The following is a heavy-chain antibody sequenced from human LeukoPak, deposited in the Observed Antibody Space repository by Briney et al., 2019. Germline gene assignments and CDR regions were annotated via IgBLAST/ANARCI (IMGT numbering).Heavy chain of an antibody. D-gene: IGHD3-22*01. CDR1: GGSFSGYY. J-gene: IGHJ4*02. V-gene: IGHV4-34*01. CDR2: INHSGST. CDR3: AREGVYYYDSSGYYPLDY. Sequence: PSETLSLTCAVYGGSFSGYYWSWIRQPPGKGLEWSGEINHSGSTNYNPSLKSRVTISVDTSKNQFSLKLSSVTAADTAVYYCAREGVYYYDSSGYYPLDYWGQGTLVTVSS.